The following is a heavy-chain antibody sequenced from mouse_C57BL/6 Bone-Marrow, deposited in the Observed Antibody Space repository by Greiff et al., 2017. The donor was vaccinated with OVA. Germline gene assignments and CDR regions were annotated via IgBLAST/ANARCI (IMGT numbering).Heavy chain of an antibody. Sequence: VQLVESGAELVKPGASVKISCKASGYAFSSYWMNWVKQRPGKGLEWIGQIYPGDGDTNYNGKFKGKATLTADKSSSTAYMQLSSLTSEDSAVYFCARRGRDAYYFDYWGQGTTLTVSS. J-gene: IGHJ2*01. CDR2: IYPGDGDT. CDR1: GYAFSSYW. CDR3: ARRGRDAYYFDY. D-gene: IGHD3-3*01. V-gene: IGHV1-80*01.